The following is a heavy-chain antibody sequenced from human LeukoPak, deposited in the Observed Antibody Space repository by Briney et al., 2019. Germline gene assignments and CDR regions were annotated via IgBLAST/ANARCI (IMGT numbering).Heavy chain of an antibody. V-gene: IGHV1-18*01. J-gene: IGHJ5*02. CDR3: ARDTDVVVAARGWFDP. CDR2: ISAYNGNT. CDR1: GYTFTSYG. Sequence: ASVKVSCKASGYTFTSYGISWVRQAPGQGLEWMGWISAYNGNTNYAQKLQGRVTMTTDTSTSTAYMELRSLRSDDTAVYYCARDTDVVVAARGWFDPWGQGTLVTVSS. D-gene: IGHD2-15*01.